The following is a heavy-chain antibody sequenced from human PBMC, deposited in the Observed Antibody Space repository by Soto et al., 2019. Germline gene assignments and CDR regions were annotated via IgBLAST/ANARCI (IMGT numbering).Heavy chain of an antibody. CDR2: IIPIFGTA. D-gene: IGHD3-22*01. J-gene: IGHJ4*02. V-gene: IGHV1-69*13. Sequence: SVKVSCKASGGTFSSYAISWVRQAPGQGLEWMGGIIPIFGTANYAQKFQGRVTITADESTSTAYMELSSLRSEDTAVYYCARTRAPIYYYDSSGYYGEFDYWGQGTLVTVS. CDR1: GGTFSSYA. CDR3: ARTRAPIYYYDSSGYYGEFDY.